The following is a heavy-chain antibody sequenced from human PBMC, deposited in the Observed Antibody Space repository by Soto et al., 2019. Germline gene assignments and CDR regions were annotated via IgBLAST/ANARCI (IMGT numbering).Heavy chain of an antibody. CDR2: IKSKTDGGTT. CDR3: ASGSYFRSFNWYFDL. Sequence: PGGARRLSWAACAFTFRNSCRNGVRQAPGNGLEWVSRIKSKTDGGTTDCAAPVKGRFAISRDDSTDMVYLQMNSLRDEDTAVYYCASGSYFRSFNWYFDLWGRGTLVTVSS. CDR1: AFTFRNSC. V-gene: IGHV3-15*07. J-gene: IGHJ2*01. D-gene: IGHD1-26*01.